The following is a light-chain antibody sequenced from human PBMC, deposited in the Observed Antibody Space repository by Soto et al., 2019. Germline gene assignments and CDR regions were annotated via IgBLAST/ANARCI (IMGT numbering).Light chain of an antibody. CDR3: QQYNSSSWT. J-gene: IGKJ1*01. CDR2: DAS. CDR1: QSISSW. Sequence: DIQMTQSPSTLSASVGDRVTITCRASQSISSWLAWYQQKPGKAPKLLIYDASSLESGVPSRFSGSGSGTEFTLTISSLHPDDFAPYYCQQYNSSSWTFGQGTKVEIK. V-gene: IGKV1-5*01.